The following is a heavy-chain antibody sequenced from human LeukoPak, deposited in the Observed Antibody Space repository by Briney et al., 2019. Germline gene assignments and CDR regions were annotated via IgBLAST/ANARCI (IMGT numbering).Heavy chain of an antibody. J-gene: IGHJ5*02. CDR2: ISSSSSYI. CDR3: AKDLTVGATIDWFDP. Sequence: PGGSLRLSXAASGFTFSSYSMNWVRQAPGKGLEWVSSISSSSSYIYYADSVKGRFTISRDNSKNTLYLQMNSLRAEDTAVYYRAKDLTVGATIDWFDPWGQGTLVTVSS. D-gene: IGHD1-26*01. V-gene: IGHV3-21*01. CDR1: GFTFSSYS.